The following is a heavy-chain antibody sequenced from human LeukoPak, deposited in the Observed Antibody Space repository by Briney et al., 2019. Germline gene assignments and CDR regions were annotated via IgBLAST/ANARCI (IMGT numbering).Heavy chain of an antibody. V-gene: IGHV3-53*01. CDR2: IYSGGST. CDR3: STERDASNNLYFDY. J-gene: IGHJ4*02. Sequence: GGSLRLSCAASGFTVSSNYMSWVRQAPGKGLEWVSVIYSGGSTYYADSVKGRFTISRDNSKNTLYLQMNSLRAEDTAVYYCSTERDASNNLYFDYWGQGTLVTVSS. D-gene: IGHD5-24*01. CDR1: GFTVSSNY.